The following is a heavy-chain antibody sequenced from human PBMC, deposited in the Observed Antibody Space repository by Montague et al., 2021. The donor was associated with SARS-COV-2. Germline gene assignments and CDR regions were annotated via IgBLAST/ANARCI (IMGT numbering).Heavy chain of an antibody. D-gene: IGHD1-26*01. Sequence: CAISGDSVSSHSAAWNWIMQSPLRCLERLGRTCYKSEWYFDYAIFLRGLITINPDTSKNQFSLQLDSVTLDDTAVYYCARYSYSGTYFGLNDAFDIWGQGTLVTVSS. CDR3: ARYSYSGTYFGLNDAFDI. CDR2: TCYKSEWYF. CDR1: GDSVSSHSAA. V-gene: IGHV6-1*01. J-gene: IGHJ3*02.